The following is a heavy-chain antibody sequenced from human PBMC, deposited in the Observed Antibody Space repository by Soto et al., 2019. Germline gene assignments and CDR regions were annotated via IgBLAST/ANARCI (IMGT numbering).Heavy chain of an antibody. D-gene: IGHD4-17*01. Sequence: PSETLSLTCTVSGGSISRYYWIWIRQPPGKGLEWIGYIYYSGSTNYNPSLKSRVTISVDTSKNQFSLELSSLRSEDTAVYYCARIPATVTTENWGQGTLVTVSS. J-gene: IGHJ4*02. CDR3: ARIPATVTTEN. CDR2: IYYSGST. CDR1: GGSISRYY. V-gene: IGHV4-59*01.